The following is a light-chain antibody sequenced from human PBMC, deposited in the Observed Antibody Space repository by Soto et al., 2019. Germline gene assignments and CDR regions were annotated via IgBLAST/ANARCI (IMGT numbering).Light chain of an antibody. V-gene: IGKV3-20*01. CDR2: GVS. J-gene: IGKJ1*01. CDR3: QQYTDWPLT. CDR1: QSVTSNY. Sequence: EVVMTQSPATLSVSPGERATLSCRASQSVTSNYLAWYQQKPGQAPRLLIYGVSSRATGVPDRFSGSGSGIDFTLTISRLEPEGFAVYYCQQYTDWPLTFGQGTKVEVK.